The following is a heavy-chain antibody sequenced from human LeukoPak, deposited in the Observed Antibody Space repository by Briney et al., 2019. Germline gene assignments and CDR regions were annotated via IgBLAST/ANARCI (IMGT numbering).Heavy chain of an antibody. J-gene: IGHJ5*02. CDR1: GGSITSGNYY. Sequence: SETLSLTCTVSGGSITSGNYYWSWIRQPPGKDLEWIGYIFYLGNTYYNPSLRSRVSISVNTFQNQFSLKLTAATAADTAVYYCARKYPDHWFDPWGQGTLVTVSS. CDR3: ARKYPDHWFDP. CDR2: IFYLGNT. D-gene: IGHD2/OR15-2a*01. V-gene: IGHV4-30-4*01.